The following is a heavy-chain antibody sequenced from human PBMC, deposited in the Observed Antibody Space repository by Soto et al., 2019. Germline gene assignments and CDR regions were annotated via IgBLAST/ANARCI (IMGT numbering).Heavy chain of an antibody. CDR2: IKQDGSEK. CDR1: GFTFSAYW. D-gene: IGHD4-17*01. V-gene: IGHV3-7*01. Sequence: ELQLVESGGDLVQPGGSLRLSCAASGFTFSAYWMSWVRQAPGKGLEWVANIKQDGSEKYYVDSVKGRFTISRDNAKNSLYLQMNSLRAEDTAMYYCAKGPDYGDSTDYFDYWGQGTLVTVSS. J-gene: IGHJ4*02. CDR3: AKGPDYGDSTDYFDY.